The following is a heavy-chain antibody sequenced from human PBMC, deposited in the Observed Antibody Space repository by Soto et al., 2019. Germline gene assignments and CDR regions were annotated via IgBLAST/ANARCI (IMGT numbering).Heavy chain of an antibody. CDR1: GFTFSSYA. V-gene: IGHV3-23*01. CDR2: ISGSGGST. D-gene: IGHD3-22*01. Sequence: EVQLLESGGGLVQPGGSLRLSCAASGFTFSSYAMSWVRQAPGKGLEWVSAISGSGGSTYYADSVKGRFTISRDNSKNTLDVQMNSLRAEDTAVYYCAKDWKDYYFYWYFDLWGRGTLVTVSS. J-gene: IGHJ2*01. CDR3: AKDWKDYYFYWYFDL.